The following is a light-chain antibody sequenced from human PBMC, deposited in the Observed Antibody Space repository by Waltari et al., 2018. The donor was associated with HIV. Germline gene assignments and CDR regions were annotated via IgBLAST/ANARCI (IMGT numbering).Light chain of an antibody. CDR3: AAWDDSLSGRV. V-gene: IGLV1-47*01. CDR2: GNN. J-gene: IGLJ3*02. Sequence: QSVLTQPPSASGTPGQRVTISCSGSSSNIGSSYIYWYQQLPGTAPKPLVYGNNQRPSGGPDRFSGSKSGTSASLAISGLRSEDEADYYCAAWDDSLSGRVFGGGTKLTVL. CDR1: SSNIGSSY.